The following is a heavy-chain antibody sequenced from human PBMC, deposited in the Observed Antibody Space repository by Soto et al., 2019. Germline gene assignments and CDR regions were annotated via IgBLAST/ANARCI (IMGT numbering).Heavy chain of an antibody. CDR3: AKVLVAEYYYDSSGYYVPYDY. V-gene: IGHV3-23*01. CDR1: GFTFSSYA. CDR2: ISGSGGST. Sequence: GGSLRLSCAASGFTFSSYAMSWVRQAPGKGLEWVSAISGSGGSTYYADSVKGRFTISRDNSKNTLYLQMNSLRAEDTAVYYCAKVLVAEYYYDSSGYYVPYDYWGQGTLVTVSS. D-gene: IGHD3-22*01. J-gene: IGHJ4*02.